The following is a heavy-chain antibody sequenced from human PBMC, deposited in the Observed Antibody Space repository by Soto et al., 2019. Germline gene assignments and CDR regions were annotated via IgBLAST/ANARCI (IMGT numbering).Heavy chain of an antibody. J-gene: IGHJ3*02. D-gene: IGHD2-2*01. CDR1: GFTFSMYG. CDR3: ARDPLSTLGSFDI. Sequence: QVQLVESGGGVVQPGRSQRLSCAASGFTFSMYGMHWVRQAPGKGLEWMATVYYDGHNKYYADSVRGRFTISRDNSKNMVYLQMNSLRAEDTAVYYCARDPLSTLGSFDIWGRGTMVTVSS. CDR2: VYYDGHNK. V-gene: IGHV3-33*01.